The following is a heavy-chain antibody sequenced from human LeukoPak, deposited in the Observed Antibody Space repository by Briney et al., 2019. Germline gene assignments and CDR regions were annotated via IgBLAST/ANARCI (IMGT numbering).Heavy chain of an antibody. Sequence: GGSLRLSCAASGFTFSSYSMNWVRQAPGKGLEWISYVSRRSTPIYYADSLKGRFTISRDNAKNSLYLQMNSLRDEGTAVYYCARGDWLPLPYAFDHWGQGTLVTVSS. D-gene: IGHD5-12*01. CDR3: ARGDWLPLPYAFDH. CDR2: VSRRSTPI. V-gene: IGHV3-48*02. CDR1: GFTFSSYS. J-gene: IGHJ4*02.